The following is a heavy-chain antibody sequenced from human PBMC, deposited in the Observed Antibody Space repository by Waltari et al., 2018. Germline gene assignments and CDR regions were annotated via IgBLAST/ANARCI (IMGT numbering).Heavy chain of an antibody. D-gene: IGHD2-15*01. CDR1: RDSLSNNW. Sequence: QLQLQESGPGLVKPSGTLSLICAVSRDSLSNNWRSWVRPAPGKGLEWIGQVLGSGRTNYNPSFASRVTISLDTSTYQFALKMTSATAADTALYYCARDRGRGLYLDTWGQGTLVTVSP. CDR2: VLGSGRT. CDR3: ARDRGRGLYLDT. V-gene: IGHV4-4*02. J-gene: IGHJ4*02.